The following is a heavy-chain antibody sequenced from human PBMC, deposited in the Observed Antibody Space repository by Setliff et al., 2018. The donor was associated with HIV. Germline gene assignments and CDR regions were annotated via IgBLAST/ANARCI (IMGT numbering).Heavy chain of an antibody. CDR1: GGSISNSRYY. CDR2: IYYNGNAY. Sequence: SETLSLTCTVSGGSISNSRYYWSWIRQPPGKGLEWIGYIYYNGNAYYYNPSLKSRTTISLDTSMNQFSLKLSSVTAADTAVYYCARSEGIAWFDPWGQGTLVTVSS. V-gene: IGHV4-31*03. CDR3: ARSEGIAWFDP. D-gene: IGHD3-3*01. J-gene: IGHJ5*02.